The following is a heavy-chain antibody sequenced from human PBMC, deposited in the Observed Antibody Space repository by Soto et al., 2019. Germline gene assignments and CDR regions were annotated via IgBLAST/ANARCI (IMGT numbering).Heavy chain of an antibody. D-gene: IGHD3-9*01. CDR2: INHSGST. Sequence: QVQLQQWGAGLLKPSETLSLTCAVYSGSFSGYYWSWIRQPPGKGLEWIGEINHSGSTNYNPSLKSRVTISVDTSKNQFSLKLRSVTAADTAVYYCARGRKEALRYFDWLTEHNNWFDPWGQGTLVTVSS. CDR1: SGSFSGYY. J-gene: IGHJ5*02. CDR3: ARGRKEALRYFDWLTEHNNWFDP. V-gene: IGHV4-34*01.